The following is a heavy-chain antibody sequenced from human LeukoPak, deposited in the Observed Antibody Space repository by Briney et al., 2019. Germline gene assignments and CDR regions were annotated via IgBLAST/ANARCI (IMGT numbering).Heavy chain of an antibody. CDR3: ARDLRPNYYYYGMDV. CDR1: GFTFSSYA. V-gene: IGHV3-53*01. CDR2: IYSGGST. D-gene: IGHD5/OR15-5a*01. J-gene: IGHJ6*02. Sequence: PGASLRLSCAASGFTFSSYAMSWVRQAPGKGLEWVSVIYSGGSTYYADSVKGRFTISRDNSKNTLYLQMNSPRAEDTAVYYCARDLRPNYYYYGMDVWGQGTTVTVSS.